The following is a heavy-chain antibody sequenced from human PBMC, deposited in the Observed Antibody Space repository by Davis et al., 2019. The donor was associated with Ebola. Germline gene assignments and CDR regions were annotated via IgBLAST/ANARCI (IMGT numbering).Heavy chain of an antibody. CDR2: IYYSGST. J-gene: IGHJ4*02. V-gene: IGHV4-31*03. D-gene: IGHD3-22*01. Sequence: SETLSLTCTVSGGSISSGGYYWSWIRQHPGKGLEWIGYIYYSGSTYYNPSLKSRVTISVDTSKNQFSLKLSSVTAADTAVYYCAAAAYYYDSSGYYGLVDYWGQGTLVTVSS. CDR1: GGSISSGGYY. CDR3: AAAAYYYDSSGYYGLVDY.